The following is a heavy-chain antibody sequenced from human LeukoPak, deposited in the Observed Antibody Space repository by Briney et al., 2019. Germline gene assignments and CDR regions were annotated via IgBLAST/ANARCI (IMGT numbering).Heavy chain of an antibody. J-gene: IGHJ6*02. CDR3: ARGTPYGGNSGDYYYGMDV. CDR2: IYYSGST. D-gene: IGHD4-23*01. Sequence: SETLSLTCTVSGGSISSYYWSWIRQPPGKGLEWIGYIYYSGSTNYNPSLKSRVTISVDTSKNQFSLKLSSVTAADTAVYYCARGTPYGGNSGDYYYGMDVWGQGTTVTVSS. V-gene: IGHV4-59*12. CDR1: GGSISSYY.